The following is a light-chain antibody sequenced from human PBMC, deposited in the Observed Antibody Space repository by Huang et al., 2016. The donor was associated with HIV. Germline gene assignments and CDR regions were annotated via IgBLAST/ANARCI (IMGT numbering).Light chain of an antibody. CDR1: QSGSSN. CDR2: GAS. J-gene: IGKJ1*01. CDR3: QQYNNWPPT. Sequence: EIVMTQSPATLSVSPGERATLPCRASQSGSSNLAWYQQKPGQAPRLLIYGASTRATGIPARFSGSGSGTEFTLTISSLQSEDCAVYYCQQYNNWPPTFGQGTKVEIK. V-gene: IGKV3-15*01.